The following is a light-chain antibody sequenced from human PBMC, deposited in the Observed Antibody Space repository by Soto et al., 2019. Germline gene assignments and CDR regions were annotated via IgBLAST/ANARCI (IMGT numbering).Light chain of an antibody. J-gene: IGKJ3*01. CDR1: QSISSF. CDR2: AAS. V-gene: IGKV1-39*01. Sequence: DIQMTQSPSSLSASVGDRVTITCRARQSISSFLNWYQQKPGKAPNLLIYAASSLQSGVPLRFSGSGSGTDFTLTISDLQPEDFATYYCQQSYSSPRATFGPGTKVDIK. CDR3: QQSYSSPRAT.